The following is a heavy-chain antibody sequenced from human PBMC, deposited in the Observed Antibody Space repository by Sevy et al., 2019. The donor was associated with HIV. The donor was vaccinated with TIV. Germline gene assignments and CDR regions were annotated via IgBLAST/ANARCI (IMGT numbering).Heavy chain of an antibody. V-gene: IGHV1-24*01. J-gene: IGHJ4*02. D-gene: IGHD2-15*01. CDR1: GYTLTELS. CDR2: FDPEDGET. CDR3: ATASHCSGGSCYPIEYPKFDY. Sequence: ASVKVSCKVSGYTLTELSMHWVRQAPGKGLEWMGGFDPEDGETIYAQRFQGRVTMTEDTSTDTAYLELSGLRSEDTAVYYCATASHCSGGSCYPIEYPKFDYWGQGTLVTVPS.